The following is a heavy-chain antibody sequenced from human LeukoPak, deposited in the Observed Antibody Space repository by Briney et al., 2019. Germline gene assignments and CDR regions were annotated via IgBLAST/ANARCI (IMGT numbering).Heavy chain of an antibody. D-gene: IGHD3-3*01. Sequence: GESLKISCKGSGYSFTSYWIGWVRQMPGKGLEWMGIIYPGDSDTRYSPSFQGQVTISADKSISTAYLQWSSLKASDTAMYYCARCPKRRITIFGVVTEFDPWGQGILVTVSS. CDR1: GYSFTSYW. J-gene: IGHJ5*02. CDR2: IYPGDSDT. CDR3: ARCPKRRITIFGVVTEFDP. V-gene: IGHV5-51*01.